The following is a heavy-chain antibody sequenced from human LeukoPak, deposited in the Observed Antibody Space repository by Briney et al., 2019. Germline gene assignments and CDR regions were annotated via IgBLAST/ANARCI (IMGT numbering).Heavy chain of an antibody. Sequence: SETLSLTCTVSGGSISSGGYYWSWIRQHPGKGLEWIGYIYYSGSTYYNPSLKSRVTISVDTSKNQFSLKLSSVTAADTAVYYCARAWRIRSARYYDFWSGRWFDPWGQGTLVTVSS. CDR2: IYYSGST. J-gene: IGHJ5*02. CDR1: GGSISSGGYY. D-gene: IGHD3-3*01. V-gene: IGHV4-31*03. CDR3: ARAWRIRSARYYDFWSGRWFDP.